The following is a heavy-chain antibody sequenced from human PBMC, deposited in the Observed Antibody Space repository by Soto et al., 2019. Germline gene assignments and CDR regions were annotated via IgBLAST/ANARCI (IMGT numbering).Heavy chain of an antibody. D-gene: IGHD3-22*01. V-gene: IGHV3-30*18. Sequence: QVQLVESGGGVVQPGRSLRLSCAASGFTFSSYGMHWVRQAPGKGLEWVAVISYDGSNKYYADSVKGRFTISRDNSKNTLYLQMNSLRAEDTAVYYCAKGDHYYYDSSGYSSLFVYWGQGTLVTVSS. CDR1: GFTFSSYG. CDR3: AKGDHYYYDSSGYSSLFVY. CDR2: ISYDGSNK. J-gene: IGHJ4*02.